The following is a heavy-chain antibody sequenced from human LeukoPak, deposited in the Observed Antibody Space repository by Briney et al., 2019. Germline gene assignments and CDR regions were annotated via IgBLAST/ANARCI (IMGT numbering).Heavy chain of an antibody. D-gene: IGHD3-3*01. CDR2: NYHSGST. V-gene: IGHV4-38-2*02. CDR3: ARDLPLYYDFWSGYDAFDI. Sequence: PSETLSLTCTVSGYSISSGYYWGWIRQPPGKGLEWIGSNYHSGSTYYNPSLKSRVTISVDTSKNQFSLKLSSVTAADTAVYYCARDLPLYYDFWSGYDAFDIWGQGTMVTVSS. J-gene: IGHJ3*02. CDR1: GYSISSGYY.